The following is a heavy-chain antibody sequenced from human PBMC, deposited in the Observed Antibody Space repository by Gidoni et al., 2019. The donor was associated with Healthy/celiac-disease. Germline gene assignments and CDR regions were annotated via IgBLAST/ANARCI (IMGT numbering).Heavy chain of an antibody. J-gene: IGHJ3*02. CDR3: AGVVDDAFDI. Sequence: QVQLVESGAGVVQPGRSLRLSCAASGFTFSRYGMHWVRQAPGKGLEWVAVISYDGSNKYYADSVKGRFTISRDNSKNTLYLQMNSLRAEDTAVYYCAGVVDDAFDIWGQGTMVTVSS. CDR1: GFTFSRYG. CDR2: ISYDGSNK. V-gene: IGHV3-30*03. D-gene: IGHD2-2*01.